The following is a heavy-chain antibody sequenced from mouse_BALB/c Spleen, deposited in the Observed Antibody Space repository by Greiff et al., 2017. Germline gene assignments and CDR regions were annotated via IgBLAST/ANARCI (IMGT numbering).Heavy chain of an antibody. D-gene: IGHD2-1*01. CDR2: IYPGNGDT. V-gene: IGHV1-12*01. CDR3: SLYYGNYPAWFAY. CDR1: GYTFTSYN. Sequence: VQLQQPGAELVKPGASVKMSCKASGYTFTSYNMHWVQQTPGQGLEWIGAIYPGNGDTSYNQKFKGKATLTADKSSSTAYMQLSSLTSEDSAVYYCSLYYGNYPAWFAYWGQGTLVTVSA. J-gene: IGHJ3*01.